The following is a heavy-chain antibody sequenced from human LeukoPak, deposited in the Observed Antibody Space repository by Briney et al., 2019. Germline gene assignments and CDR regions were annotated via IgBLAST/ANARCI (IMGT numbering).Heavy chain of an antibody. CDR1: GFTFSSYW. D-gene: IGHD6-6*01. CDR3: ARSAYTTSRMDV. J-gene: IGHJ6*03. V-gene: IGHV3-74*01. CDR2: IDSDGITT. Sequence: PGGSLRLSCAASGFTFSSYWMRWVRQAPGKGLVWISRIDSDGITTTYADSVKGRFTISRDNAKNTLFLQMNSLRAEDTAVYYCARSAYTTSRMDVWGKGTTVTVSS.